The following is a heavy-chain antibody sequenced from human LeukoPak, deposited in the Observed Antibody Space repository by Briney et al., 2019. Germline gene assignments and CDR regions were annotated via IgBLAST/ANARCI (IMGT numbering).Heavy chain of an antibody. V-gene: IGHV1-2*02. D-gene: IGHD5/OR15-5a*01. Sequence: GASVKVSCKASGYTFIGYYLHWVRQAPGQGLEWMGWINPTSGDTNYAQKFQDRVTMTRDTSINTAYMELSRLTSDDTAVYYCARLVGLSTTASYWGQGTLVIVSS. CDR1: GYTFIGYY. J-gene: IGHJ4*02. CDR3: ARLVGLSTTASY. CDR2: INPTSGDT.